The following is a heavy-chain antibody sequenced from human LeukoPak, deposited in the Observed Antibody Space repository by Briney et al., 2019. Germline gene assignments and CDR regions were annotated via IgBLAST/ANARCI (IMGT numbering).Heavy chain of an antibody. CDR2: IFYDAINK. J-gene: IGHJ4*02. CDR3: ARDDGDDISIVNDYYLDS. Sequence: QAGGSLRLSCAASGFTFSSYTMHWVRQAPGKGLEWVAVIFYDAINKYYADSVKGRFTISRDNSKNTLYLQMNSLRTEDTAVYYCARDDGDDISIVNDYYLDSWGQGTLVTVSS. CDR1: GFTFSSYT. D-gene: IGHD2/OR15-2a*01. V-gene: IGHV3-30-3*01.